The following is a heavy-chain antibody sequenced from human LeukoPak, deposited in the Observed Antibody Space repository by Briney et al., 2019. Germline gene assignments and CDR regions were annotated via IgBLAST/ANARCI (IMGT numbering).Heavy chain of an antibody. CDR2: IYYSGST. J-gene: IGHJ6*03. Sequence: PSETLSLTCTVSGGSISSYYWSWIRQPPGKGLEWIGYIYYSGSTNYNPSLKSRVTISVDTSKNQFSLKLSSVTAADTAVYYCAREAPYCSSTSRPYYYYYYYMDVWGKGTTVTVSS. D-gene: IGHD2-2*01. CDR3: AREAPYCSSTSRPYYYYYYYMDV. V-gene: IGHV4-59*01. CDR1: GGSISSYY.